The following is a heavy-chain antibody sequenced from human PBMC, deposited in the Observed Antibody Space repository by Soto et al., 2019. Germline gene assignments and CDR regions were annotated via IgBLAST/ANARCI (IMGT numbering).Heavy chain of an antibody. D-gene: IGHD6-6*01. J-gene: IGHJ5*02. CDR1: GFTFTSTA. V-gene: IGHV3-23*01. CDR2: FSESGGTT. Sequence: GGSLRLSCAASGFTFTSTAMSWVRQAPGKGLEWVSTFSESGGTTHYADSVKGRFTISRDTSKNTLYLQMNSLRAEDTAVYYCAKENPYEYSSSSPWGQGTLVTVSS. CDR3: AKENPYEYSSSSP.